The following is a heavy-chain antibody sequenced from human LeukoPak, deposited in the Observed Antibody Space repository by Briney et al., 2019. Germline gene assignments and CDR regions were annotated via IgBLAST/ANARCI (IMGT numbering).Heavy chain of an antibody. J-gene: IGHJ5*02. V-gene: IGHV3-48*01. CDR1: GFTFSSFS. CDR2: ISSSSSNTI. CDR3: ARDTVTDWFDP. D-gene: IGHD4-17*01. Sequence: GGSLRLSCAASGFTFSSFSMNWVRQAPGKGLEWISYISSSSSNTIYYVDSVKGRFTISRDNAKNSLYLQMNSLRAEDTAVYYCARDTVTDWFDPWGQGTLVTVSS.